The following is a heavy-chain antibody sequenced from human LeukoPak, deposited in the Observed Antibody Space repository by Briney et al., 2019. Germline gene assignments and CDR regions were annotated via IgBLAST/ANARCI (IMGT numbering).Heavy chain of an antibody. V-gene: IGHV1-2*02. D-gene: IGHD3-9*01. Sequence: ASVKVSCKASGYTFTGYYIHWVRQAPGQGLEWMGWINSNSGGTNYAQKFQDRVTMTRDTSISTAYMELNRLRFDDTAVYYCARSPHILTGENFDYWGQGTLVTVSS. J-gene: IGHJ4*02. CDR2: INSNSGGT. CDR1: GYTFTGYY. CDR3: ARSPHILTGENFDY.